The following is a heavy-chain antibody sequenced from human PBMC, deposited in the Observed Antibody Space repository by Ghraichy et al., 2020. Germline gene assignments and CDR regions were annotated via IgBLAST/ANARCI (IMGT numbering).Heavy chain of an antibody. V-gene: IGHV3-53*01. Sequence: GGSLRLSCAASGLSVSNNYMSWVRQAPGKGLEWVSVMYIGGSTYYADSVKGRFTISRDSSKNTLNLQMNSLRAEDTAVYYCARGGYGIDVWGQGTTVTVSS. CDR2: MYIGGST. CDR1: GLSVSNNY. J-gene: IGHJ6*02. CDR3: ARGGYGIDV.